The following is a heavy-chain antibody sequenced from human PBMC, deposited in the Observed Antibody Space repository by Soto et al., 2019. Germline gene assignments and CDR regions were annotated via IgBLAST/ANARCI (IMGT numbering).Heavy chain of an antibody. CDR2: IYPGDSGI. Sequence: GESLKISCKGSGYFFTTYWIAWVRQMPGKGLEWMGIIYPGDSGIRYSPSFQGQVTISADKSISTDKSISTAYLQWSSLQASDTAIYYCASRGGVGDSLGMDVWGQGTTVTVSS. CDR1: GYFFTTYW. CDR3: ASRGGVGDSLGMDV. J-gene: IGHJ6*02. V-gene: IGHV5-51*01. D-gene: IGHD2-21*02.